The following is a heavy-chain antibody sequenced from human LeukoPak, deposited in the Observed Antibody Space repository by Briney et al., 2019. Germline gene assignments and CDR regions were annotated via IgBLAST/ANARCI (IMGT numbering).Heavy chain of an antibody. CDR3: ARDKPYSSSPH. CDR2: ISSSSSYI. V-gene: IGHV3-21*01. D-gene: IGHD6-6*01. Sequence: GGSLRLSCAASGFTFSSYAMHWVRQAPGKGLEWVSSISSSSSYIYYADSVKGRFTISRDNAKNSLYLQMNSLRAEDTAVYYCARDKPYSSSPHWGQGTLVTVSS. J-gene: IGHJ4*02. CDR1: GFTFSSYA.